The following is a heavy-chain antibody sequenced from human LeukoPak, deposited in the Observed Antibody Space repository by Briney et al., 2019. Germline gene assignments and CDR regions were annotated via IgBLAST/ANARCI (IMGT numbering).Heavy chain of an antibody. V-gene: IGHV4-34*01. CDR3: ARGIASAPQDY. Sequence: SETLSLTCAVYGGSFSGYYWSWIRQPPGKGLEWIGEINHSGSTNYNPSLKSRVTISVDTSKNQFSLKLSSVTAADTAVYYCARGIASAPQDYWGQGTLVTASS. J-gene: IGHJ4*02. D-gene: IGHD6-6*01. CDR1: GGSFSGYY. CDR2: INHSGST.